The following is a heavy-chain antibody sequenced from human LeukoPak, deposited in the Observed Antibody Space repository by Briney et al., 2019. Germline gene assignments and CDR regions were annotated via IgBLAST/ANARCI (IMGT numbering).Heavy chain of an antibody. J-gene: IGHJ6*03. Sequence: GGSLRLSCAASGFTFSSYAMHWVRQAPGKGLEWVAVISYDGSNKYYADSVKGRFTISRDNSKNTLYLQMNSLRAEDTAVYYCATKDGSSYYYYYMDVWGKGTTVTVSS. CDR3: ATKDGSSYYYYYMDV. CDR1: GFTFSSYA. CDR2: ISYDGSNK. V-gene: IGHV3-30-3*01. D-gene: IGHD2-15*01.